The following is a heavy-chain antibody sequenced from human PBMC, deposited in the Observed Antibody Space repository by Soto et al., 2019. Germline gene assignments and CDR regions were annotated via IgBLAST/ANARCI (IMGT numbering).Heavy chain of an antibody. V-gene: IGHV3-30-3*01. CDR1: GFTFSSYA. Sequence: GWSLRLSCAASGFTFSSYAMHWVRQAPGKGLEWVAVISYDGSNKYYADSVKGRFTISRDNSKNTLYLQMNSLRAEGTAVYYCAGGGSGESNWFDPWGQGTLVTVSS. CDR2: ISYDGSNK. D-gene: IGHD3-10*01. J-gene: IGHJ5*02. CDR3: AGGGSGESNWFDP.